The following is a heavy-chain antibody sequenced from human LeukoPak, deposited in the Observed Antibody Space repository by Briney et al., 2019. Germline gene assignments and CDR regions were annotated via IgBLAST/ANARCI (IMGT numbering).Heavy chain of an antibody. Sequence: GGSLRLSCAASGFTFGSYSMNWVRQAPGKGLEWVSSISSSSSYIYYADSVKGRFTISRDNAKNSLYLQMNSLRAEDTAVYYCARRHGSGSLPYYFDYWGQGTLVTVSS. CDR1: GFTFGSYS. CDR3: ARRHGSGSLPYYFDY. V-gene: IGHV3-21*01. J-gene: IGHJ4*02. CDR2: ISSSSSYI. D-gene: IGHD3-10*01.